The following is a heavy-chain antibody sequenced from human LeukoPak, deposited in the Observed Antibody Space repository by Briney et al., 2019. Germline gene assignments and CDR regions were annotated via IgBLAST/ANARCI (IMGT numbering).Heavy chain of an antibody. D-gene: IGHD5-24*01. J-gene: IGHJ3*02. CDR2: ISYDGSNK. CDR3: ARGGVLHERWLNHAFDI. V-gene: IGHV3-30-3*01. CDR1: GFTFSSYA. Sequence: PGGSLRLSCAASGFTFSSYAMHWVRQAPGKGLEWVAVISYDGSNKYYADSAKGRFTISRDNSKNSLYLQMNSLRAEDTAVYYCARGGVLHERWLNHAFDIWGQGTMVTVSS.